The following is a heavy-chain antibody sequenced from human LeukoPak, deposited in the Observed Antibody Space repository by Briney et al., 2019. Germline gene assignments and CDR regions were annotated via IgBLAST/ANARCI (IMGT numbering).Heavy chain of an antibody. J-gene: IGHJ5*02. CDR2: INHSGST. D-gene: IGHD3-16*01. CDR1: GGSFSGYY. V-gene: IGHV4-34*01. CDR3: ARHWGRVSGTLLDP. Sequence: PSETLSLTCAVYGGSFSGYYWSWIRQPPGKGLEWIGEINHSGSTNYNPSLKSRVTISVDTSKNQFSLKLSSVTAADTAVYYCARHWGRVSGTLLDPWGQGTLVTVSS.